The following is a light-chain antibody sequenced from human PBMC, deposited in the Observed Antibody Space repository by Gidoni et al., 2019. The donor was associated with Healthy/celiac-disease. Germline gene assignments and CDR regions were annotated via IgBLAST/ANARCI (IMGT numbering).Light chain of an antibody. J-gene: IGKJ3*01. V-gene: IGKV3-11*01. CDR1: QSVSSY. CDR3: QQRSNWPFT. Sequence: EIVLTQSPATLSLSPGERATLSCRASQSVSSYLAWYQQKPGQAPRLLIYDASNRATGIPARFSGSVSGTDFTLTISSLEPEDFAVYYCQQRSNWPFTFXPXTKVDIK. CDR2: DAS.